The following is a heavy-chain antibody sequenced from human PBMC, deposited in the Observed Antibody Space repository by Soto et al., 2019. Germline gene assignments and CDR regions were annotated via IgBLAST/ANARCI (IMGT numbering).Heavy chain of an antibody. Sequence: QVQLVESGGCVVQPGRSLRLSCAASGFTFSSYGMHWVRQAPGKGLEWVAVISYDGSNKYYADSVKGRFTISRDNSKNTLYLQMNSLRAEDTAVYYCAKDSIGGGDWRGEDYWGQGTLVTVSS. CDR2: ISYDGSNK. D-gene: IGHD2-21*02. CDR3: AKDSIGGGDWRGEDY. V-gene: IGHV3-30*18. J-gene: IGHJ4*02. CDR1: GFTFSSYG.